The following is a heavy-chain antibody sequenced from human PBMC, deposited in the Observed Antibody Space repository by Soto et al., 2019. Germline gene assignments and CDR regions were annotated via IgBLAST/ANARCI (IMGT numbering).Heavy chain of an antibody. Sequence: AGGSLRLSCAASGFTFSSYAMSWVRQAPGKGLEWVSAISGSSGSTYYADSVQGRFTISRDNSKNTLYLQMGSLRPEDTAVYYCVKLGYSYGQDTDYWGRGTWSPSPQ. CDR2: ISGSSGST. CDR1: GFTFSSYA. D-gene: IGHD5-18*01. V-gene: IGHV3-23*01. CDR3: VKLGYSYGQDTDY. J-gene: IGHJ4*02.